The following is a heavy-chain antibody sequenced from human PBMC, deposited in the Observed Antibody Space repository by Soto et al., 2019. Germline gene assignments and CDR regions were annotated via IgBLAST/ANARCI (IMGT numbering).Heavy chain of an antibody. CDR1: EFTFNIYA. J-gene: IGHJ4*02. V-gene: IGHV3-23*01. D-gene: IGHD2-21*02. CDR2: IIGSGAIT. Sequence: PGGSLRLSCVASEFTFNIYAMRWVRHAPGMGLEWVSSIIGSGAITYYADSVKGRFTISRDNSKSTLYLQMNSLRVEDTALYYCAKDARDTGGNSGIDYWGQGTLVTVSS. CDR3: AKDARDTGGNSGIDY.